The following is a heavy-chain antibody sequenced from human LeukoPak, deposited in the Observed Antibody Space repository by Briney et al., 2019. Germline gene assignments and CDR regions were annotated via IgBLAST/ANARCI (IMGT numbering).Heavy chain of an antibody. J-gene: IGHJ4*02. V-gene: IGHV3-23*01. Sequence: PGGSLRLSCAASGFTFSSYWMHWVRQAPGKGLEWVSSMSGSGGSTYYADSVKGRFTISRDNSKNTLYLQMNNLRAEDTALYYCAKNQGQWLVPVDYWGQGTLVTVSS. CDR2: MSGSGGST. CDR3: AKNQGQWLVPVDY. CDR1: GFTFSSYW. D-gene: IGHD6-19*01.